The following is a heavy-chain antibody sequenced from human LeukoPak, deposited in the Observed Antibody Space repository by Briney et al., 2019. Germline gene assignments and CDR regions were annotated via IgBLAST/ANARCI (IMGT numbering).Heavy chain of an antibody. J-gene: IGHJ4*02. CDR1: GFTFCSYY. Sequence: ASAKVSCKASGFTFCSYYLHWGPQAPRERLGWMGVINPSGGSTSYAQKFQDRLTLPGDTPTSTVSMELSSLRSEDTAVYYCASVVYCGGDCYSGRYYFDYWGQGTLVTVSS. V-gene: IGHV1-46*01. CDR2: INPSGGST. D-gene: IGHD2-21*02. CDR3: ASVVYCGGDCYSGRYYFDY.